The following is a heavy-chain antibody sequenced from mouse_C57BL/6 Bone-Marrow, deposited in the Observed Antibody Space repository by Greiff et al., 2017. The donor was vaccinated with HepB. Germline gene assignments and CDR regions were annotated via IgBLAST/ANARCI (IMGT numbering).Heavy chain of an antibody. Sequence: QLQQSGAELVRPGASVKLSCTASGFNIKDDYMHWVKQRPEQGLEWIGWIDPENGDTEYASKFQGKATITADTSSNTAYLQLSSLTSEDTAVYYCTGYYESSCYWYFDVWGTGTTVTVSS. CDR3: TGYYESSCYWYFDV. J-gene: IGHJ1*03. V-gene: IGHV14-4*01. CDR2: IDPENGDT. D-gene: IGHD1-1*01. CDR1: GFNIKDDY.